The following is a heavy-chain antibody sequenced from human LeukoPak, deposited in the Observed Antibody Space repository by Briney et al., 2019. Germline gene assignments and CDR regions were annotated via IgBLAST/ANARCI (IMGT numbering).Heavy chain of an antibody. Sequence: SETLSLTCTVSGGSISSYYWSWLRQPPGKGLDWIGYIYYSGSTNYNPSLKSRVTISIDTSKNQFSLKLSSVTAADTAVYYCARLRAVADAFDIWGQGTMVTVSS. D-gene: IGHD6-19*01. J-gene: IGHJ3*02. CDR1: GGSISSYY. V-gene: IGHV4-59*08. CDR3: ARLRAVADAFDI. CDR2: IYYSGST.